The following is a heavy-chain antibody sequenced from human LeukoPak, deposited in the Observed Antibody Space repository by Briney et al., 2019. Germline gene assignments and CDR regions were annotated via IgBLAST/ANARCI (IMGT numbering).Heavy chain of an antibody. CDR2: ISSSSSTI. V-gene: IGHV3-48*01. CDR3: ARGSGFRGNYYYYGMDV. D-gene: IGHD3-10*01. CDR1: GFTFSSYS. Sequence: GGSLRLSCAASGFTFSSYSMNWVRQAPGKGLEWVSYISSSSSTIYDADAVKGRFTISRDNAKNSLYLQMNSLRAEDTAVYYCARGSGFRGNYYYYGMDVWGQGTTVTVSS. J-gene: IGHJ6*02.